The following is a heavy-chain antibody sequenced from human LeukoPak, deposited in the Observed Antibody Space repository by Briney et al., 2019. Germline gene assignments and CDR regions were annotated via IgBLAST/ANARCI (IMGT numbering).Heavy chain of an antibody. Sequence: SETLSLTCTVSGGSISSYYWSWIRQPAGKGLEWIGRIYTSGSTNYNPSLKSRATMSVDTSKNQFSLKLSSVTAADTAVYYCAREVPAATCYYYYYYMDVWGKGTTVTISS. CDR1: GGSISSYY. D-gene: IGHD2-2*01. CDR3: AREVPAATCYYYYYYMDV. V-gene: IGHV4-4*07. J-gene: IGHJ6*03. CDR2: IYTSGST.